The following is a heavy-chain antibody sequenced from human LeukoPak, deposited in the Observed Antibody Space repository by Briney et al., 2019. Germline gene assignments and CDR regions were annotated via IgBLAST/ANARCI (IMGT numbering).Heavy chain of an antibody. Sequence: HPGGSLRLSCAASGFTFSSYAMSWVRQAPGKGLEWVSAISGSGGSTYYADSVKGRFTISRDNSKNTLYLQMNSLRAEDTAVYYCAKGDYDIRDAFDIWGQGTMVTVSS. V-gene: IGHV3-23*01. CDR3: AKGDYDIRDAFDI. J-gene: IGHJ3*02. CDR2: ISGSGGST. D-gene: IGHD3-9*01. CDR1: GFTFSSYA.